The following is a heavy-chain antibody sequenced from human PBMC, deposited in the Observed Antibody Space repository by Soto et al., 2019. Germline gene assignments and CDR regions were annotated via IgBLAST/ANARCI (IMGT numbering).Heavy chain of an antibody. CDR3: ARDGRADGFFQH. CDR1: GGSISSGGYY. CDR2: IYYTGST. J-gene: IGHJ1*01. Sequence: SETLSLTCTVSGGSISSGGYYWSWIRQHPGKGLEWIGYIYYTGSTYYNPSLKSRVTISVDTSKSQFSLRLSSVTAADTAVYFCARDGRADGFFQHWGQGVLVTVSS. V-gene: IGHV4-31*03.